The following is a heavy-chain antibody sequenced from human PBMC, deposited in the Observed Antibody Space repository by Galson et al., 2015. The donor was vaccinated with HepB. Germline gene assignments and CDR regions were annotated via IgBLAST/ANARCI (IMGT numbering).Heavy chain of an antibody. V-gene: IGHV3-23*01. CDR2: IGVNAGST. CDR1: GFTFSSLG. J-gene: IGHJ4*02. D-gene: IGHD1-1*01. CDR3: AKGTTNIDY. Sequence: SLRLSCAASGFTFSSLGMTWVRQAPGKGLECVSAIGVNAGSTDYADSVKGRFTISRDNSKNMLYLQMNNLRAEDTAVYYCAKGTTNIDYWRQGTLVTVSS.